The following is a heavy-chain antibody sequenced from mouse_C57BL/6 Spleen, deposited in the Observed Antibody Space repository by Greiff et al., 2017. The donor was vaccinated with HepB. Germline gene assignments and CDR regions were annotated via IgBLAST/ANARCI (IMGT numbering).Heavy chain of an antibody. Sequence: DVMLVESGGGLVKPGGSLKLSCAASGFTFSDYGMHWVRQAPEKGLEWVAYISSGSSTIYYADTVKGRFTISRDNAKNTLFLQMTSLRSEDTAMYYCARTTVVARTSYYAMDYWGQGTSVTVSS. CDR3: ARTTVVARTSYYAMDY. CDR2: ISSGSSTI. V-gene: IGHV5-17*01. J-gene: IGHJ4*01. CDR1: GFTFSDYG. D-gene: IGHD1-1*01.